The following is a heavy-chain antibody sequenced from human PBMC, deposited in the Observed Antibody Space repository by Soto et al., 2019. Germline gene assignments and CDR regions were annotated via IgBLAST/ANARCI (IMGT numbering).Heavy chain of an antibody. D-gene: IGHD2-15*01. J-gene: IGHJ4*02. V-gene: IGHV1-69*08. CDR1: GGTFNTYT. CDR2: ILPIMGSV. Sequence: SVKVSCKASGGTFNTYTFSWVRQAPGQGLEWMGSILPIMGSVNYAHDFRGRLSITADPSTTTAYMELTSPTSHDTAMYYCARIPRYSYATSDPLDNWGQGTLVTVSS. CDR3: ARIPRYSYATSDPLDN.